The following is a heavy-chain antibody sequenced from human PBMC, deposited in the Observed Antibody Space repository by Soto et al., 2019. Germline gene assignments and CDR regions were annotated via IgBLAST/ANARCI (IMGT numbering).Heavy chain of an antibody. Sequence: GASVKVSCKASGYTFTSYGISWVRQAPGQGLEWMGWISAYNGNTNYAQKLQGRVTMTTDTSTSTAYMELRSLRSDDTAVYYCARQNRYCSGGSCSVSGFDIWGQGTMVTVSS. CDR2: ISAYNGNT. CDR1: GYTFTSYG. V-gene: IGHV1-18*01. D-gene: IGHD2-15*01. CDR3: ARQNRYCSGGSCSVSGFDI. J-gene: IGHJ3*02.